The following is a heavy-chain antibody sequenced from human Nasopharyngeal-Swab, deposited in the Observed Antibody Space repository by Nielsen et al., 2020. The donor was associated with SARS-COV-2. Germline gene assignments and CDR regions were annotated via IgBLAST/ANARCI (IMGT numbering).Heavy chain of an antibody. Sequence: GESLKISCAASGFTFSSYAIHWVRQAPGKGLEWVAVISYDGSNKYYADSVKGRFTISRDNSKNTLYLQMNSLRADDTAVYYCAGDLYRMRLLIIAVGYWGQGTLVTVSS. D-gene: IGHD3-9*01. J-gene: IGHJ4*02. CDR2: ISYDGSNK. CDR3: AGDLYRMRLLIIAVGY. V-gene: IGHV3-30-3*01. CDR1: GFTFSSYA.